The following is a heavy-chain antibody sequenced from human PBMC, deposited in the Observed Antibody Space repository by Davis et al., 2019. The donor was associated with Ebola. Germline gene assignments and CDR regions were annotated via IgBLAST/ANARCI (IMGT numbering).Heavy chain of an antibody. CDR3: ARHDGRRSASGWFSYYYGVDV. Sequence: GSLRLSCTVSGGPISGYSWSWIRQPPGKGLEWMGYIYYSGATNHFPSLKSRVTMSVDVPRKQVPLTLSSVTAADTAVYYWARHDGRRSASGWFSYYYGVDVWGQGTTVTVSS. V-gene: IGHV4-59*08. J-gene: IGHJ6*02. CDR1: GGPISGYS. D-gene: IGHD3-10*01. CDR2: IYYSGAT.